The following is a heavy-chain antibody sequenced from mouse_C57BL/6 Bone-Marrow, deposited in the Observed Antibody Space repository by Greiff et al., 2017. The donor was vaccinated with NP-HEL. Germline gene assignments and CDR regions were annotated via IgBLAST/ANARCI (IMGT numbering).Heavy chain of an antibody. CDR3: ARDGDSNYYAMDY. CDR1: GYSITSGYY. CDR2: ISYDGSN. J-gene: IGHJ4*01. V-gene: IGHV3-6*01. Sequence: EVKLQESGPGLVKPSQSLSLTCSVTGYSITSGYYWNWIRQFPGNKLECMGYISYDGSNNYNPSLKNRISITRDTSKNQFFLKLNSVTTEDTATYYCARDGDSNYYAMDYWGQGTSVTVSS. D-gene: IGHD2-5*01.